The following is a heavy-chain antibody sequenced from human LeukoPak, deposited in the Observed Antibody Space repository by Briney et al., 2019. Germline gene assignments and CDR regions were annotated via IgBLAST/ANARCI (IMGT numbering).Heavy chain of an antibody. CDR3: ARAAMGFDY. D-gene: IGHD5-18*01. CDR1: GFTFSSYA. CDR2: ISYDGSNK. V-gene: IGHV3-30-3*01. Sequence: PGGSLRLSCAASGFTFSSYAMHWARQAPGKGLEWVAVISYDGSNKYYADSVKGRFTISRDNSKNTLYLQMNSLRAEDTAVYYCARAAMGFDYWGQGTLVTVSS. J-gene: IGHJ4*02.